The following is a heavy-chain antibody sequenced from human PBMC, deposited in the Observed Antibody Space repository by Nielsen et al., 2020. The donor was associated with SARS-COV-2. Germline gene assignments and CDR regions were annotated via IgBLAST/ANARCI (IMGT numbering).Heavy chain of an antibody. D-gene: IGHD3-3*01. V-gene: IGHV3-21*01. CDR2: ISSSSSYI. CDR3: AIIWSGYTDAFDI. CDR1: GFTFSSYS. Sequence: GGSLRPSCAASGFTFSSYSMNWVRQAPGKGLEWVSSISSSSSYIYYADSVKGRFTISRDNAKNSLYLQMNSLRAEDTAVYYCAIIWSGYTDAFDIWGQGTMVTVSS. J-gene: IGHJ3*02.